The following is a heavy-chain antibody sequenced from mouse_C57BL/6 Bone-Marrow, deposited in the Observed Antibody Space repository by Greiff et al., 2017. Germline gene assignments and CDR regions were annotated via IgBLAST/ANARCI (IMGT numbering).Heavy chain of an antibody. J-gene: IGHJ1*03. CDR2: ILPGSGST. V-gene: IGHV1-9*01. CDR3: ARTRLITTVVATSDV. CDR1: GYTFTGYW. Sequence: VKLVESGAELMKPGASVKLSCKATGYTFTGYWIEWVKQRPGHGLEWIGEILPGSGSTNYNEKFKGKATFTADTSSNTAYMQLSSLTTEDSAIYYCARTRLITTVVATSDVWGTGTTVTVAS. D-gene: IGHD1-1*01.